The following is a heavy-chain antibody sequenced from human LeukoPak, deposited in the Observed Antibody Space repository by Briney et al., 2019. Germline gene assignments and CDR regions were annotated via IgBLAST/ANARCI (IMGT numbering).Heavy chain of an antibody. CDR1: GFTVSINY. D-gene: IGHD3-22*01. Sequence: PGGSLRLSCAASGFTVSINYMSWVRQAPGKGLEWVSVIYSGGSTYYADSVKGRFTISRDNSKNTLYLQMNSLRAEDTAVYYCARGRQDYDSSCYYLDYWGQGTLVTVSS. CDR3: ARGRQDYDSSCYYLDY. CDR2: IYSGGST. J-gene: IGHJ4*02. V-gene: IGHV3-66*01.